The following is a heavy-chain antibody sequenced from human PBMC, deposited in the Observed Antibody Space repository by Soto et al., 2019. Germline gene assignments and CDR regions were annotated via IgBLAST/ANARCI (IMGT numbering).Heavy chain of an antibody. V-gene: IGHV1-18*01. J-gene: IGHJ3*02. CDR2: ISAYNGNT. Sequence: ASVKVSCKASGCTFTSYGISWVRQAPGQGLEWMRWISAYNGNTNYAQKLQGRVTMTRNTSISTAYMELSSLRSEDTAVYYCARIDAFDIWGQGTMVTVSS. CDR3: ARIDAFDI. CDR1: GCTFTSYG.